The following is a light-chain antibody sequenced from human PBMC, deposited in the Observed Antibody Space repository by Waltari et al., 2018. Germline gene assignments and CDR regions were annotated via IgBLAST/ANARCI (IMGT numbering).Light chain of an antibody. Sequence: QSALTQPRSVSGSPGQSVTISCTGATSDVGGFTYVSWYQQHPGKAPKLMIYDVSKRPSGVPDRFPGSKSGYTASLTISGLQAEDEADYYCCSYAASYVVFGGGTKLTVL. CDR2: DVS. CDR1: TSDVGGFTY. J-gene: IGLJ2*01. V-gene: IGLV2-11*01. CDR3: CSYAASYVV.